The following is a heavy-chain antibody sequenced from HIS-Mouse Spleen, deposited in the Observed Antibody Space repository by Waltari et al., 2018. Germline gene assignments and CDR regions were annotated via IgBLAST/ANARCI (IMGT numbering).Heavy chain of an antibody. J-gene: IGHJ4*02. CDR3: ARAGTLHIVATTFDY. CDR1: GFTFSSSA. Sequence: QVQLVESGGGVVQPGRSLRLSCAAPGFTFSSSAMHWVRQAPGKGLEWVAVISYDGSNKYYADSVKGRFTISRDNSKNTLYLQMNSLRAEDTAVYYCARAGTLHIVATTFDYWGQGTLVTVSS. CDR2: ISYDGSNK. V-gene: IGHV3-30*04. D-gene: IGHD5-12*01.